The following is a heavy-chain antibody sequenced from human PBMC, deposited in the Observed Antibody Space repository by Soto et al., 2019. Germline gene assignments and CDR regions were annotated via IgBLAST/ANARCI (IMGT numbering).Heavy chain of an antibody. CDR2: IIPIFGTA. J-gene: IGHJ4*02. V-gene: IGHV1-69*06. CDR1: GGTFSSYA. Sequence: QVQLVQSGAEVKKPGSSVKVSCKASGGTFSSYAISWVRQAPGQGLEWMGGIIPIFGTANYAQKFQGRVTITADKSTSTAYMELSSLRSEDTAVYYCARDRVYSRPYCSGGSCYSGYFDYWGQGTLVTVSS. D-gene: IGHD2-15*01. CDR3: ARDRVYSRPYCSGGSCYSGYFDY.